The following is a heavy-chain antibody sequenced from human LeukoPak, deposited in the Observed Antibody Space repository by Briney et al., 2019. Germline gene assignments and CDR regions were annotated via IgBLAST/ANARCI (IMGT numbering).Heavy chain of an antibody. J-gene: IGHJ3*02. V-gene: IGHV3-7*01. D-gene: IGHD3-10*01. CDR1: GFTFSNYW. CDR2: IKTDGSEK. Sequence: GGSLRLSCEGSGFTFSNYWMGWVRQAPGKGLQWVANIKTDGSEKYYVDSVKGRFTISRDNAKNSLYLQMNSLRAEDTAVYYCARGGYYGSGSRWAFDIWGQGTMVTVSS. CDR3: ARGGYYGSGSRWAFDI.